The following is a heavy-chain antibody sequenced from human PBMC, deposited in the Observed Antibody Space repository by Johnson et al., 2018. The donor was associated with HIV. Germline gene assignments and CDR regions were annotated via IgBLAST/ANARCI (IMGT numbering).Heavy chain of an antibody. CDR2: TKNKANSYTT. CDR3: TRVSLPPSHAFDF. J-gene: IGHJ3*01. Sequence: VQLVESGGGLVQPGGSLRLSCAASGFTLSDHYMDWVRQAAGKGLEWVGRTKNKANSYTTEYAASVKGRFTISRDDSKNSLYLQMNSLKTEDTAVYYCTRVSLPPSHAFDFWGQGTMVTVSS. V-gene: IGHV3-72*01. CDR1: GFTLSDHY.